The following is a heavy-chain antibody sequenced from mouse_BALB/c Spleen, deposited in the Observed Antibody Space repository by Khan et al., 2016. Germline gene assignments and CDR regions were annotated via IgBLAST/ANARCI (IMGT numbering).Heavy chain of an antibody. D-gene: IGHD2-4*01. CDR2: INPYNGDT. CDR3: GRSNYDYGSWFAY. Sequence: VQLKESGPELVKPGASVKISCKASGYSFTGYFMNWVKQSHGKSLEWIGRINPYNGDTFYNQKFKGKATLTVDKSSSTAHMELLSLTSEDSAVYYGGRSNYDYGSWFAYWGQGTLVTVSA. J-gene: IGHJ3*01. CDR1: GYSFTGYF. V-gene: IGHV1-37*01.